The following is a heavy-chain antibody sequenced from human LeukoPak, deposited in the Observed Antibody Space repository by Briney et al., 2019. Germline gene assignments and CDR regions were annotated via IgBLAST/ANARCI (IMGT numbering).Heavy chain of an antibody. CDR3: ARAYTAMVTYYYYYYMDV. V-gene: IGHV3-30*03. CDR1: GFTFSSYW. J-gene: IGHJ6*03. CDR2: ISYDGSNK. Sequence: GSLRLSCAASGFTFSSYWMNWVRQAPGKGLEWVAVISYDGSNKYYADSVKGRFTISRDNSKNTLYLQMSSLRAEDTAVYYCARAYTAMVTYYYYYYMDVWGKGTTVTVSS. D-gene: IGHD5-18*01.